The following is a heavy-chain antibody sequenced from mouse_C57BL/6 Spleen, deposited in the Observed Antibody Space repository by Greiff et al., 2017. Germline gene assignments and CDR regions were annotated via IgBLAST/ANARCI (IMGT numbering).Heavy chain of an antibody. D-gene: IGHD3-2*02. CDR2: INYDGSST. CDR1: GFTFSDYY. Sequence: EVQLVESEGGLVQPGSSMKLSCTASGFTFSDYYMAWVRQVPEKGLEWVANINYDGSSTYYLDSLKSRFIISRDNAKNILYLQMSSLKFEDTATYYCARGETAQATYYYAMDYWGQGTSVTVSS. V-gene: IGHV5-16*01. CDR3: ARGETAQATYYYAMDY. J-gene: IGHJ4*01.